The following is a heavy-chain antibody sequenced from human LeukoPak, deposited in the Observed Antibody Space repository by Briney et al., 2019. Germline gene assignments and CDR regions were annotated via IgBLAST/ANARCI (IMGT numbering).Heavy chain of an antibody. Sequence: PSETLSLTCAVYGGSFSGYYWSWIRQPPGKGLEWIGEINHSGSTNYNPSLKSRVTISVDTSKNQFSLKLRSVTAADTAVYYCARIGSRCSSTSCYGAYYYYYGMDVWGQGTTVTVSS. V-gene: IGHV4-34*01. D-gene: IGHD2-2*01. CDR2: INHSGST. J-gene: IGHJ6*02. CDR3: ARIGSRCSSTSCYGAYYYYYGMDV. CDR1: GGSFSGYY.